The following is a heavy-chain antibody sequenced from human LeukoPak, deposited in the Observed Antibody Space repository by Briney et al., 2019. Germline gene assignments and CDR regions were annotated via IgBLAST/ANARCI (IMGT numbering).Heavy chain of an antibody. CDR2: TYHSGST. V-gene: IGHV4-59*01. CDR1: GGSISTYY. J-gene: IGHJ4*02. D-gene: IGHD5-12*01. Sequence: SETLSLTCTLSGGSISTYYWSWIRQPPGKGLEWIGYTYHSGSTNYNPSLKSRVTISVDTSKDQFSLKLSSVTAADTAVYYCARGGGYASPIGYWGQGALVTVSS. CDR3: ARGGGYASPIGY.